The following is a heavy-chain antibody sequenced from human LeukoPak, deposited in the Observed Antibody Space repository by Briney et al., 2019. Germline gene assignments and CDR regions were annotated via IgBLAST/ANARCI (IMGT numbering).Heavy chain of an antibody. CDR1: GGSFSGYY. J-gene: IGHJ3*02. V-gene: IGHV4-34*01. Sequence: SEPLSLTRAVYGGSFSGYYWSWIRQPPGKGLEWIGEINHSGSTNYNPSLKRRVTISVDTSKNQFSLKLSSVTAADTAVYYCARGRGGCSSTSCPRAFDIWGQGTMVTVSS. CDR2: INHSGST. D-gene: IGHD2-2*01. CDR3: ARGRGGCSSTSCPRAFDI.